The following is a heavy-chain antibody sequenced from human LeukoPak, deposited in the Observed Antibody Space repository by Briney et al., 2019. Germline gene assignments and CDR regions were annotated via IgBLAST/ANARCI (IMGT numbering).Heavy chain of an antibody. D-gene: IGHD5-12*01. CDR1: GGSISSSSYY. Sequence: PSETLSLTCTVSGGSISSSSYYWGWIRQPPGKGLEWIGSIYYSGSTYYNPSLKSRVTISVDTSKNQFSLKLSSVTAADTAVYYCARQGGFEVFDYWGQGTLVTVSS. V-gene: IGHV4-39*01. J-gene: IGHJ4*02. CDR2: IYYSGST. CDR3: ARQGGFEVFDY.